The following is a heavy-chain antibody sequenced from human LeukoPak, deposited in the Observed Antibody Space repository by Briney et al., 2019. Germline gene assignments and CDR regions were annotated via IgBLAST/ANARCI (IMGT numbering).Heavy chain of an antibody. J-gene: IGHJ3*02. CDR1: GGAISFYY. CDR2: MYYSGST. D-gene: IGHD1-26*01. V-gene: IGHV4-59*01. Sequence: SETLSLTCTVSGGAISFYYWSWIRQPPGKGLDWIAYMYYSGSTNYTPSLKSRVSISVDTSKNQFFLKLTSVTAADTAVYYCARGGSIVGATPHDTFDIWGQGTMVTVSS. CDR3: ARGGSIVGATPHDTFDI.